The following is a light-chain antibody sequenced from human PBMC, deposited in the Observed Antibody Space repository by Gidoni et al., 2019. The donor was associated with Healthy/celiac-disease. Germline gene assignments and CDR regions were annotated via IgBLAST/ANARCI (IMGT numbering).Light chain of an antibody. CDR2: QDS. Sequence: SYELTQPPSVSLSPGQTASITCSGDKLGDKYACWYQQKPGQSPVLVIYQDSKRPSGIPERFSGSNSGNTATLTISGTQAMDEADYYCQAWDSSTAVFGTGTKGTVL. J-gene: IGLJ1*01. CDR3: QAWDSSTAV. V-gene: IGLV3-1*01. CDR1: KLGDKY.